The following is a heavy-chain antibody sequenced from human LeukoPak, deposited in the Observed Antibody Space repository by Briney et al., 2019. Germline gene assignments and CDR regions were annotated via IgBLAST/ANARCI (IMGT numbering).Heavy chain of an antibody. CDR3: ARGPSYYYDSSGYYAVDP. J-gene: IGHJ5*02. Sequence: SVTVSCKASGGTFSSYAISWVRQAPGQGLEWMGGIIPIFGTANYAQKFQGRVTITTDESTSTAYMELSSLRSEDTAVYYCARGPSYYYDSSGYYAVDPWGQGTLVTVSS. D-gene: IGHD3-22*01. V-gene: IGHV1-69*05. CDR2: IIPIFGTA. CDR1: GGTFSSYA.